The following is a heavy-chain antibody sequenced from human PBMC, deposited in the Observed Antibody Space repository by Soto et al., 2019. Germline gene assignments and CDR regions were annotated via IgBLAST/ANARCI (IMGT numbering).Heavy chain of an antibody. D-gene: IGHD3-16*02. CDR1: GGSFSGYN. J-gene: IGHJ5*02. Sequence: QVQLQQWGAGLLKPSETLSLTCAVYGGSFSGYNWSWIRQPPGNGLEWIRAINHSGSTNYNPSLKSRVTISVDTSKNQFSLKLSSVTAADTAVYYCAIVRDYIWGSYRRPLGVGFDPWGQGTLVTVSS. CDR2: INHSGST. V-gene: IGHV4-34*01. CDR3: AIVRDYIWGSYRRPLGVGFDP.